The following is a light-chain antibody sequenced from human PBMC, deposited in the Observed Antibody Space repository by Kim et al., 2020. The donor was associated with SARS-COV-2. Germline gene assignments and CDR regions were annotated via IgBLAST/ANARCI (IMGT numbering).Light chain of an antibody. CDR3: QQYNSYSIT. J-gene: IGKJ5*01. CDR2: KAS. V-gene: IGKV1-5*03. CDR1: QSISSW. Sequence: ASVGDRVTITWRASQSISSWLAWYQQKPGKAPKLLIYKASSLESGVPSRFSGSGSGTEFTLTISSLQPDDFATYYCQQYNSYSITFGQGTRLEIK.